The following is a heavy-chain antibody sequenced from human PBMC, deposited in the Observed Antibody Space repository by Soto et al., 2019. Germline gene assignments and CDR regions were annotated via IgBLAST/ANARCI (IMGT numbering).Heavy chain of an antibody. CDR2: INAGNGNT. D-gene: IGHD6-19*01. V-gene: IGHV1-3*01. J-gene: IGHJ4*02. CDR1: GYTFTNYA. Sequence: QVQLVQSGAEVKKPGASVKVSCRASGYTFTNYAVHWVRQAPGQRLEWMGWINAGNGNTEYSQKFQGRVTITRDSSASTVYMEVSSLRSEDTAVYFCARGVCSGCYNSDYWVQGTLVTVSS. CDR3: ARGVCSGCYNSDY.